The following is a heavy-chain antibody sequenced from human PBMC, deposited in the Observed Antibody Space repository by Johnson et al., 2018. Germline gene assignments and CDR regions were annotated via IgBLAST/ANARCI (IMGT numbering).Heavy chain of an antibody. Sequence: QVQLQESGGGVVQPGRSLRLSCAASGFTFSPYAMFWVRQAPGKGLEWVAVIGYDGGNKYYADSVKGRFTISRDNSKKTLFLQMNSLRAEDTAVYYCANALGVDPYDGFDTWGQGTMVTVSS. CDR1: GFTFSPYA. V-gene: IGHV3-30*18. CDR2: IGYDGGNK. D-gene: IGHD3-16*01. J-gene: IGHJ3*02. CDR3: ANALGVDPYDGFDT.